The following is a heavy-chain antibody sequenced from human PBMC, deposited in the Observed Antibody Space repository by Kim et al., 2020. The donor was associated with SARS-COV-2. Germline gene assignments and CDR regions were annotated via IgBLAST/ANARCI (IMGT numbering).Heavy chain of an antibody. Sequence: ASVKVSCKASGYTFTSYGISWVRQAPGQGLEWMGWISAYNGNTNYAQKLQGRVTMTTDTSTSTAYMELRSLRSDDTAVYYCARERAYYDFWSGPRTYYYYGMDVWGQETTVTVSS. CDR3: ARERAYYDFWSGPRTYYYYGMDV. CDR1: GYTFTSYG. D-gene: IGHD3-3*01. J-gene: IGHJ6*02. V-gene: IGHV1-18*01. CDR2: ISAYNGNT.